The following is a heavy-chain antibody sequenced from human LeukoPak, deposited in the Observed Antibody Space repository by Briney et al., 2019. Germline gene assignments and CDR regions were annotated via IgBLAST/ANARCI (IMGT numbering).Heavy chain of an antibody. Sequence: GGSLRLSCAASGFTFSNYWMHWVRQAPGKGLVWVSRINSDGSGTSYADSVKGRFTISRDNAKNTLYLQMNSLTAEDTALYYCARDSIPTTVYFDHWGRGTLFTVSS. CDR2: INSDGSGT. V-gene: IGHV3-74*01. J-gene: IGHJ4*02. CDR1: GFTFSNYW. D-gene: IGHD1-1*01. CDR3: ARDSIPTTVYFDH.